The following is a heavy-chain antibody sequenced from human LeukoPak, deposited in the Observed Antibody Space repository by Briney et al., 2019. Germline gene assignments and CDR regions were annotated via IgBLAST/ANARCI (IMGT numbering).Heavy chain of an antibody. CDR1: GGSFSGYY. CDR2: INHSGST. CDR3: ARNYDFWSGYRSEYNWFDP. J-gene: IGHJ5*02. Sequence: PSETLSLTCAVYGGSFSGYYWSWIRQPPGKGLEWIGEINHSGSTNFNPSLKSRVTISVDTSKNQFSLKLSSVTAADTAVYYCARNYDFWSGYRSEYNWFDPWGQGTLVTVSS. V-gene: IGHV4-34*01. D-gene: IGHD3-3*01.